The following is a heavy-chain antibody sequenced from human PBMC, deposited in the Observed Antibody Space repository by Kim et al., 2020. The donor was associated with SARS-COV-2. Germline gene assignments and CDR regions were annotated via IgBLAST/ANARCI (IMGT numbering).Heavy chain of an antibody. J-gene: IGHJ6*02. CDR3: ARGNYYESVSLSDYYNGMDV. Sequence: GGSLRLSCAASGLSFDSYAMNWVRQAPGNGLEWVAVISVDGRNKDYADSVKGRFTISRDNSKSTLHLQMNSLRVEDTAVYYCARGNYYESVSLSDYYNGMDVWGQGTTVTVSS. CDR1: GLSFDSYA. CDR2: ISVDGRNK. D-gene: IGHD3-10*01. V-gene: IGHV3-30-3*01.